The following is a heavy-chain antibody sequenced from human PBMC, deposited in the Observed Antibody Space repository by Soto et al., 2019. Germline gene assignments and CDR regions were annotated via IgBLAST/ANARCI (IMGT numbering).Heavy chain of an antibody. CDR3: AREQTYYDYVWGSYPRYFDY. Sequence: QVQLVQSGAEVKKPGASVKVSCKASGYTFTSYGISWVRQAPGQGLEWMGWISAYNGNTNYAQKLQGRVTMTTDTSTSTAYMELRSLRSDDTAVYYCAREQTYYDYVWGSYPRYFDYWGQGPLVTVSS. V-gene: IGHV1-18*01. CDR1: GYTFTSYG. D-gene: IGHD3-16*01. J-gene: IGHJ4*02. CDR2: ISAYNGNT.